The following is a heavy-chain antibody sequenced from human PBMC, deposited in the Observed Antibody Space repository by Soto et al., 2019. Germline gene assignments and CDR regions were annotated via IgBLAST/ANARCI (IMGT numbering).Heavy chain of an antibody. CDR2: IYYSGST. J-gene: IGHJ4*02. D-gene: IGHD3-9*01. CDR3: ARLKGGRKIDILTGYLDPGSDY. V-gene: IGHV4-39*01. Sequence: SETLSLSCTVSGGSISSSSYYWGWIRQPPGKGLEWIGSIYYSGSTYYNPSLKSRVTISVDTSKNQFSLKLSSVTAADTAVYYCARLKGGRKIDILTGYLDPGSDYWGQGTLVTVSS. CDR1: GGSISSSSYY.